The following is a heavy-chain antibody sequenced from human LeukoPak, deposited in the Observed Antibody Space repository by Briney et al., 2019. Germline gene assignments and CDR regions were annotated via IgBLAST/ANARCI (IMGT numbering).Heavy chain of an antibody. D-gene: IGHD3-16*01. CDR1: RFTFNTYW. CDR3: ARVDYDYAHGGMDV. Sequence: GGSLRLSCAASRFTFNTYWMSWVRRAPGKGLEWVANIKQDGSEKYYVDSVKGRFTISRDNAKNSLYLQMNSLRGEDTAVYYCARVDYDYAHGGMDVWGQGTTVTVSS. CDR2: IKQDGSEK. J-gene: IGHJ6*02. V-gene: IGHV3-7*04.